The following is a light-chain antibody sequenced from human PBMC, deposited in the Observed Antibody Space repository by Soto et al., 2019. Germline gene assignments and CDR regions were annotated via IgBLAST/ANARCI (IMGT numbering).Light chain of an antibody. CDR3: QQYHNWPPRT. CDR2: AAS. CDR1: QNVDSNY. J-gene: IGKJ1*01. V-gene: IGKV3-20*01. Sequence: EIVLTQSPGTLSLSPGERATLSCRASQNVDSNYLAWYQQKPGQAPRIIIFAASGRATGIPDRFSGSGSGTDFTLTISRLEPEDFAVYYCQQYHNWPPRTFGQGTKVDI.